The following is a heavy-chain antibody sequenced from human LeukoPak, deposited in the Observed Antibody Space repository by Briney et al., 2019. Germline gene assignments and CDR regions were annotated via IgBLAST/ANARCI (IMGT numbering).Heavy chain of an antibody. J-gene: IGHJ4*02. CDR1: GFTFSSYS. CDR2: ISSSSSYT. V-gene: IGHV3-21*01. CDR3: ASDSSRGY. Sequence: PGGSLRLSCAASGFTFSSYSMNWVRQAPGKGLEWVSSISSSSSYTYYADSVKGRFTISRDNAKNSLYLQMNSLRAEDTAVYYCASDSSRGYWGQGTLVTVSS. D-gene: IGHD6-13*01.